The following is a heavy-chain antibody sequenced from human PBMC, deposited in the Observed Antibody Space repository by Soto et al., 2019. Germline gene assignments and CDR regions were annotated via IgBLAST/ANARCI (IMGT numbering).Heavy chain of an antibody. J-gene: IGHJ6*02. Sequence: GGSLRLSCAASGFTFSSYAMHWVRQAPGKGLEWVAVISYDGSNKYYADSVKGRFTISRDNSKNTLYLQMDSLRAEDTGVYYCTNDRALFGNYYGMDVPGQGATVTVAS. V-gene: IGHV3-30-3*02. CDR2: ISYDGSNK. CDR1: GFTFSSYA. CDR3: TNDRALFGNYYGMDV. D-gene: IGHD3-16*01.